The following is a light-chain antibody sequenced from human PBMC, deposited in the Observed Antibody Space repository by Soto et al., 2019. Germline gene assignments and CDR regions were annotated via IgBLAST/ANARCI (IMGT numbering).Light chain of an antibody. CDR1: QDISNY. J-gene: IGKJ4*01. V-gene: IGKV1-33*01. Sequence: DIQMTQSPSSLSASVGDRVTITCQASQDISNYLNWYQQKPGKAPKLLIYDASNLETGVPSRFSRSGSGTDFTFTISSLQPEDIATYYCQQYDTLPLTFGGGTKVEIK. CDR3: QQYDTLPLT. CDR2: DAS.